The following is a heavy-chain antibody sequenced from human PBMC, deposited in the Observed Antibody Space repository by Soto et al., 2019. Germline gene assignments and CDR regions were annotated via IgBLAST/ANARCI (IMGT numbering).Heavy chain of an antibody. CDR2: IYWDDDK. CDR3: AHLRGEIPSSSWYYFDY. V-gene: IGHV2-5*02. J-gene: IGHJ4*02. Sequence: QITLKESGPTLVKPTQTLTLTCTFSGFSLSTSGVGVGWIRQPPGKALEWLALIYWDDDKRYSPSLKSRLTITKDTSKNQVVLTMTNMDPVDTATYYCAHLRGEIPSSSWYYFDYWGQGTLVTVSS. D-gene: IGHD6-13*01. CDR1: GFSLSTSGVG.